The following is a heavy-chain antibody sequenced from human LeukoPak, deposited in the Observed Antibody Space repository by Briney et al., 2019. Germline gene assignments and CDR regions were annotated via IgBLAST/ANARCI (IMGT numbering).Heavy chain of an antibody. V-gene: IGHV1-2*02. J-gene: IGHJ4*02. CDR3: GRDLMVGAADGDF. Sequence: ASVKVSCKASGYTFAGYYRHWLRQAPGQGLEWMGWISPNSGGTNYAQKFQGRVTMTRDTSISTAYMELSRLRSDDTAVYYCGRDLMVGAADGDFWGQGTLVTVSS. D-gene: IGHD2-15*01. CDR1: GYTFAGYY. CDR2: ISPNSGGT.